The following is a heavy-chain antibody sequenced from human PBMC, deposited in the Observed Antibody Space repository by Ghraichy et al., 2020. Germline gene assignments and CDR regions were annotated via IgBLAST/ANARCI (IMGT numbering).Heavy chain of an antibody. J-gene: IGHJ2*01. CDR2: IWYDGSNK. V-gene: IGHV3-33*01. Sequence: GGSLRLSCAASGFTFSSYGMHWVRQAPGKGLEWVAVIWYDGSNKYYADSVKGRFTISRDNSKNTLYLQMNSLRAEDTAVYYCARVLVRGDTYWYFDLWGRGTLVTVSS. D-gene: IGHD3-10*01. CDR3: ARVLVRGDTYWYFDL. CDR1: GFTFSSYG.